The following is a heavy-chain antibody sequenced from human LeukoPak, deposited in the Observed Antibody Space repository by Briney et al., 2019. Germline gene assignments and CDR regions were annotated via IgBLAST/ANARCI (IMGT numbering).Heavy chain of an antibody. Sequence: GGSLRLSCAASGFTFSRNAIHWVRQGPGKWLEWVSYIAHHGSNKYYADSVKGRFTISRDNSKRTLYLQMNSLRADDTAVYYCAKDGSWSCTDWGQGTLVTVSS. V-gene: IGHV3-30*02. J-gene: IGHJ4*02. CDR2: IAHHGSNK. CDR1: GFTFSRNA. CDR3: AKDGSWSCTD. D-gene: IGHD2-8*02.